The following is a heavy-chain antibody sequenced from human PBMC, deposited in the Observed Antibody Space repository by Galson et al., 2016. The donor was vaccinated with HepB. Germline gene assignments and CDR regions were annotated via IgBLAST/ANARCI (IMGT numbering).Heavy chain of an antibody. Sequence: SLRLSCAGSGFTFSSYSMNWVRQAPGKGLEWVSYISSSSTINYADSVKGRFTTSREHARNSLYLNMNSMGDEDKAVFYCARDSHVGAIPFDYWGQGTLVTVSS. D-gene: IGHD1-26*01. CDR3: ARDSHVGAIPFDY. CDR1: GFTFSSYS. CDR2: ISSSSTI. V-gene: IGHV3-48*02. J-gene: IGHJ4*02.